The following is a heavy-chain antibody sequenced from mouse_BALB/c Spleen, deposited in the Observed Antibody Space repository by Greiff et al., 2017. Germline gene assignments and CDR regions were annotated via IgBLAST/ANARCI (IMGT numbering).Heavy chain of an antibody. D-gene: IGHD1-1*02. V-gene: IGHV6-6*02. Sequence: EVQRVESGGGLVQPGGSMKLSCVASGFTFSNYWMNWVRQSPEKGLEWVAEIRLKSNNYATHYAESVKGRFTISRDDSKSSVYLQMNNLRAEDTGIYYCTYGPGFAYWGQGTLVTVSA. CDR3: TYGPGFAY. CDR2: IRLKSNNYAT. CDR1: GFTFSNYW. J-gene: IGHJ3*01.